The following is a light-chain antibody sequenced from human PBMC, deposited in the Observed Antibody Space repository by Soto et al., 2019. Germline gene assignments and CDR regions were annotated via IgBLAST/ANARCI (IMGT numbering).Light chain of an antibody. CDR1: SSDVGSYNL. Sequence: QLVLTQPASVSGSPGQSITISCTGTSSDVGSYNLVSWYQRHPGKAPKLMIYEGSKRPSGVSNRFSGSKSGNTASLTISGLQAEDEADYYCCSYAGSSTLAFGGGTKVTVL. J-gene: IGLJ2*01. V-gene: IGLV2-23*01. CDR3: CSYAGSSTLA. CDR2: EGS.